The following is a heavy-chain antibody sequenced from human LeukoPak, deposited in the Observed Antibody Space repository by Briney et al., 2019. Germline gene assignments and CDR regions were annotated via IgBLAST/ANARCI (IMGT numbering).Heavy chain of an antibody. J-gene: IGHJ2*01. CDR1: GFTFSSYS. D-gene: IGHD7-27*01. V-gene: IGHV3-48*04. Sequence: GGSLRLSCAASGFTFSSYSMNWVRQAPGKGLEWVSFISSNGNTINYADSVKGRFSISRDNAKTSLYLQLNSLRAEDTAIYYCARGHHWGSSLYYFDLWGRGTLVTVSS. CDR3: ARGHHWGSSLYYFDL. CDR2: ISSNGNTI.